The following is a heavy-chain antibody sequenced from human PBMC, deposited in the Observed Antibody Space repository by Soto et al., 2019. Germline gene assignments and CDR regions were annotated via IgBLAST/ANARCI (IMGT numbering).Heavy chain of an antibody. J-gene: IGHJ4*02. CDR3: AKHDGYIILQAEIDY. Sequence: LRLSCAASGFTFRNYAMSWVGQAPVRGLEWVSATSTSGGSKYYAESVKGRFTVSRDNSKNTLYLQMNSLSAEDTAVYYCAKHDGYIILQAEIDYWGQGTLVTVSS. CDR2: TSTSGGSK. V-gene: IGHV3-23*01. CDR1: GFTFRNYA. D-gene: IGHD5-12*01.